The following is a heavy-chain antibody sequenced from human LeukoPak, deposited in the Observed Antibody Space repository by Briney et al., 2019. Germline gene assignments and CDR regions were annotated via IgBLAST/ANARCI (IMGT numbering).Heavy chain of an antibody. CDR3: ARGMSSFDY. CDR2: ISAHNGNT. J-gene: IGHJ4*02. Sequence: ASVKVSCKASGYTFTSYGISWVRQAPGQGLEWMGWISAHNGNTNYAQKLQGRVTMTRDTSTSTVYMELSSLRSEDTAVYYCARGMSSFDYWGQGTLVTVSS. CDR1: GYTFTSYG. D-gene: IGHD2-8*01. V-gene: IGHV1-18*01.